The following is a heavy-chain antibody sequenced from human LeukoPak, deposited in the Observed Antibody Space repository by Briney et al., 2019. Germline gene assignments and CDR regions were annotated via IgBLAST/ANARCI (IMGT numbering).Heavy chain of an antibody. CDR1: DGSISSGYYI. V-gene: IGHV4-39*01. Sequence: SETLSLTCTVSDGSISSGYYIWGWIRQPPGKGLEWIGSIYYSGSSYYNPSLRSRVTISVDTSKNHFSLKLSSVTAADTAVYYCARQGGLRIAVGNWFDPWGQGTLVTVSS. J-gene: IGHJ5*02. CDR3: ARQGGLRIAVGNWFDP. D-gene: IGHD6-19*01. CDR2: IYYSGSS.